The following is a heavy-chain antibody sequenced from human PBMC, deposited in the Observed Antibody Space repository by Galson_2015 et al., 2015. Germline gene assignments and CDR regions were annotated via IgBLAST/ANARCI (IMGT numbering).Heavy chain of an antibody. CDR1: GYTFTSYG. J-gene: IGHJ3*02. D-gene: IGHD6-13*01. Sequence: SVKVSCKASGYTFTSYGISWVRQAPGQGLEWMGWISVYNGNTNYAQKLQGRVTMTTDTATSTAYMELRSLRSDDTAVYYCARKGPVYSNSWDDALDIWGQGTMVTVSS. CDR2: ISVYNGNT. V-gene: IGHV1-18*01. CDR3: ARKGPVYSNSWDDALDI.